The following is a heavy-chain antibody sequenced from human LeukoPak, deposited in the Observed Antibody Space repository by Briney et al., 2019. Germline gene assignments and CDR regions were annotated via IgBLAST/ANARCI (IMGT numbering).Heavy chain of an antibody. Sequence: GASVKVSFKASGYTFSSYGISCVRQAPGQGLEWMGWISAYNGNTNYAQNLQGRVTITTATSTSTAYMEVRSLRSDDTAVYYSARDAGITAPTPGYWGQGTLVTVSS. J-gene: IGHJ4*02. CDR3: ARDAGITAPTPGY. CDR1: GYTFSSYG. V-gene: IGHV1-18*01. CDR2: ISAYNGNT. D-gene: IGHD6-25*01.